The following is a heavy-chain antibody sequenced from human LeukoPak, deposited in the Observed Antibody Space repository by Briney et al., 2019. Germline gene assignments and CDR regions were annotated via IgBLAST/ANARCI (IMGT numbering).Heavy chain of an antibody. Sequence: SETLSLTCAVYGGSFSGYYWSWIRQPPGKGLEWIGEINHSGSTNYNPSLKSRVTISVDTSKNQFSLKLSSVTAADTAVYYRASKRMVVHWFDPWGQGTLVTVSS. J-gene: IGHJ5*02. V-gene: IGHV4-34*01. CDR3: ASKRMVVHWFDP. CDR1: GGSFSGYY. D-gene: IGHD3-10*01. CDR2: INHSGST.